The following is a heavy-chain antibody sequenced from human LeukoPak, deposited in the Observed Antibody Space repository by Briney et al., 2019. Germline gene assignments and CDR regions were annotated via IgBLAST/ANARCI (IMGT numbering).Heavy chain of an antibody. CDR2: ISYDGSNK. J-gene: IGHJ5*02. Sequence: GGSLRLSCAASGFTFSSYAMHWVRRAPGKGLEWVAVISYDGSNKYYADSVKGRFTISRDNSKNTLYLQMNSLRAEDTAVYYCARGSWFDPWGQGTLVTVSS. CDR1: GFTFSSYA. CDR3: ARGSWFDP. V-gene: IGHV3-30-3*01.